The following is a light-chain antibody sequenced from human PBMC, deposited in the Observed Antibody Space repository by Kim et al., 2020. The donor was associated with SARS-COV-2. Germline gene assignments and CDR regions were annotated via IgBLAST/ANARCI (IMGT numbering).Light chain of an antibody. Sequence: DIQMTQSPSSLSASVGDRVTITCRESQSISSYLNWYQQKPGKAPKLLIYAASSLQSGVPSRFSGSGSGTDFTLTISSLQPEEFSTYYCQQSYSTLTFGGETKVYIK. J-gene: IGKJ4*01. V-gene: IGKV1-39*01. CDR2: AAS. CDR1: QSISSY. CDR3: QQSYSTLT.